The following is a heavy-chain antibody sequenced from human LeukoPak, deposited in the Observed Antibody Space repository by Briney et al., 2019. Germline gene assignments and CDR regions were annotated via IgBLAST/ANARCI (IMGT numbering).Heavy chain of an antibody. J-gene: IGHJ4*02. Sequence: PSETLSLTCAVYGGSFSGYYWGWIRQPPGKGLEWIGSIYYSGSTYYNPSLKSRVTISVDTSKNQFSLKLSSVTAADTAVYYCARDYRGYCSGGSCQRGYFDYWGQGTLVTVSS. CDR3: ARDYRGYCSGGSCQRGYFDY. D-gene: IGHD2-15*01. CDR1: GGSFSGYY. V-gene: IGHV4-34*11. CDR2: IYYSGST.